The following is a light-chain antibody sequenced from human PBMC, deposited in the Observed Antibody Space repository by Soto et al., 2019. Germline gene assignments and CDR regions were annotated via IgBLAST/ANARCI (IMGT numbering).Light chain of an antibody. J-gene: IGLJ2*01. Sequence: QSALTQPRSVSGSPGQSVTISCTGTSSDVGGYNYVSWYQQHPGKAPKLMIYDVSKRPSGVPDRFSGSKSGNTASLTISGLQAEYEADYYCCSYAGSYTPWVFGGGTKVTVL. CDR3: CSYAGSYTPWV. V-gene: IGLV2-11*01. CDR1: SSDVGGYNY. CDR2: DVS.